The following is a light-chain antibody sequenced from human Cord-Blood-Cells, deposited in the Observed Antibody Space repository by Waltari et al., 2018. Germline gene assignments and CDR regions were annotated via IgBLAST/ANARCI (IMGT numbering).Light chain of an antibody. CDR3: GSYAGSSNWV. Sequence: QSALTQPASVSGSPGQSITTSCTGTSSDVASYHLVSWYQQHPGKDPKLMIYEGSKRPSGVSNRFSGSKSGNTASLTISGLQAEDEADYYCGSYAGSSNWVFGGGTKLTVL. CDR1: SSDVASYHL. J-gene: IGLJ3*02. V-gene: IGLV2-23*01. CDR2: EGS.